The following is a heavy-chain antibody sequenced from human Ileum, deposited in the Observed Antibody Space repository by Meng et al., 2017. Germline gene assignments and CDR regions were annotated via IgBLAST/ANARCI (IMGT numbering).Heavy chain of an antibody. CDR2: IRSKANSYAT. J-gene: IGHJ4*02. CDR3: TRQIEQHGGYFDY. CDR1: GFTFSDSA. V-gene: IGHV3-73*01. D-gene: IGHD1/OR15-1a*01. Sequence: GESLKISCAVSGFTFSDSAIHWVRQASGKGLEWVGRIRSKANSYATAYAVSVKGRVTVSRDDSKDTAYLQMNSLKNDDTAVYYCTRQIEQHGGYFDYWGQGALVTVSS.